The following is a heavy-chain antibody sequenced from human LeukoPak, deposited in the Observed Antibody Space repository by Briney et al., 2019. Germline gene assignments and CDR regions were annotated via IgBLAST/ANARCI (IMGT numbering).Heavy chain of an antibody. V-gene: IGHV1-58*02. Sequence: SVKVSCTASGFTFTSSAMQWVRQAPGQRLEWIGWIVVGSGNTNYAQKFQERVTITRDMSTSTAYLELCSLRSEDTAVYYCAAVDIRLNYYYDYMDVWGKGTTVTVSS. CDR2: IVVGSGNT. J-gene: IGHJ6*03. CDR1: GFTFTSSA. D-gene: IGHD2-8*01. CDR3: AAVDIRLNYYYDYMDV.